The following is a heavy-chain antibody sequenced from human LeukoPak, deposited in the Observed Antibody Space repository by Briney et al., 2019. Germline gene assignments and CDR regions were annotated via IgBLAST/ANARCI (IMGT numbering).Heavy chain of an antibody. CDR3: SLARSEYHYGMDV. CDR2: TYYRSKWYY. J-gene: IGHJ6*02. V-gene: IGHV6-1*01. CDR1: GDSVSSISVA. Sequence: SQTLSLTCAISGDSVSSISVAWNWIRQSPSRGLEWLGRTYYRSKWYYEYAVSVKSLINISPDTSKNQFSLQLTSMTPEDTAVYYCSLARSEYHYGMDVWGQGTTVTVSS.